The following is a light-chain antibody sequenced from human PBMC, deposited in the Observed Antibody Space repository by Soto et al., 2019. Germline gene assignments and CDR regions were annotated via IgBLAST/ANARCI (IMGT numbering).Light chain of an antibody. Sequence: SYELTQPPSVSVSPGQTASITCSGDKLGDEYACWYQQKPGQYPVLVIYQDTKRPSGIPERFSGSNSGNTATLTISGTQAMDEADYYCQAWDSSFVVFGVGTKLTVL. CDR2: QDT. CDR1: KLGDEY. V-gene: IGLV3-1*01. CDR3: QAWDSSFVV. J-gene: IGLJ2*01.